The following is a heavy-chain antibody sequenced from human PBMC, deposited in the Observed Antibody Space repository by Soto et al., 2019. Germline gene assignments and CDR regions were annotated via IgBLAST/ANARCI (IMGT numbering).Heavy chain of an antibody. Sequence: GGSLRLSCAASGFAFSRYSLNWVRQAPGKGLEWISFISSGPSTKYYADSVKGRFTISRDNTRNSLYLEMNSLRDEDTAMYYCARDKMVVNPAAPNWFEHWGQGTLVTVSS. CDR1: GFAFSRYS. CDR2: ISSGPSTK. CDR3: ARDKMVVNPAAPNWFEH. J-gene: IGHJ5*02. D-gene: IGHD2-2*01. V-gene: IGHV3-48*02.